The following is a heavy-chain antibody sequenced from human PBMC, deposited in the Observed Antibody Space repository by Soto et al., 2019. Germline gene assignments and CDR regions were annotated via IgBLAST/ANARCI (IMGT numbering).Heavy chain of an antibody. CDR1: XFXFXSSA. CDR3: ARAVGGSSYAYLPAD. CDR2: LSAGGTAT. Sequence: EVQLLESGGGLVQPGGSLRLXCXAXXFXFXSSAMTXVRQAPGKGLEWVSGLSAGGTATYYADSVKGRFTISRDNSKNTLYLQVNSLRVEDTALYYCARAVGGSSYAYLPADWGHGTLVTVSS. J-gene: IGHJ4*01. V-gene: IGHV3-23*01. D-gene: IGHD5-18*01.